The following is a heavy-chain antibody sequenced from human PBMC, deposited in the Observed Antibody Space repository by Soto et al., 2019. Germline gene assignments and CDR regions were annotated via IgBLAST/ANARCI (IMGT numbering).Heavy chain of an antibody. CDR3: ARGIAAAGTKGMDV. V-gene: IGHV1-8*01. CDR1: GYTFTSYD. D-gene: IGHD6-13*01. Sequence: QVQLVQSGAEVKKPGASVKVSCKASGYTFTSYDINWVRQATGQGLEWMGWMKPNSGNKGYAQKFQGRVTMTRNTSISTAYMELSSLRSEDTAVYYCARGIAAAGTKGMDVWGKGTTVTVSS. J-gene: IGHJ6*04. CDR2: MKPNSGNK.